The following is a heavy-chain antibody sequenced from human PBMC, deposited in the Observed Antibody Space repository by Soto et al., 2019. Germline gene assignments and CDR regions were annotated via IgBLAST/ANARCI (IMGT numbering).Heavy chain of an antibody. D-gene: IGHD3-16*01. J-gene: IGHJ5*02. CDR2: ISYSGST. V-gene: IGHV4-31*03. CDR3: ARVRSGVGYDWFDP. CDR1: GGSISSGAYY. Sequence: QVQLQESGPGLVRPSQTLSLTCIVSGGSISSGAYYWSWIRQLPGKGLEWIGHISYSGSTYYNSSLKRRVTMSVDTSKNQFSLKLNSVTAADTAVYYCARVRSGVGYDWFDPWGQGTLVTDSS.